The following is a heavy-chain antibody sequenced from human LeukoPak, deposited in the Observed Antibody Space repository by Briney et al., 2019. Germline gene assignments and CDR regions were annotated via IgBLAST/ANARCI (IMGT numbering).Heavy chain of an antibody. CDR1: GLTFSSYS. J-gene: IGHJ3*02. D-gene: IGHD3-22*01. CDR3: ARYVVTMRVIDI. CDR2: ISSSSSYI. Sequence: GGPLRLSCAASGLTFSSYSMNWVRQAPGKGLEWVSSISSSSSYIYYADSVKGRFTISRDNAKNSLYLQMNSLRAEDTAVYYCARYVVTMRVIDIWGQGTMVTVSS. V-gene: IGHV3-21*01.